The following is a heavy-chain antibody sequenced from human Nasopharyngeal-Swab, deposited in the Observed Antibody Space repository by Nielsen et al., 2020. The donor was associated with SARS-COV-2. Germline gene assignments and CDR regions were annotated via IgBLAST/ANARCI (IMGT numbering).Heavy chain of an antibody. CDR2: IYYSGST. Sequence: LRLSCTVSGGSISSGGYYWSWIRQHPGKGLEWIGYIYYSGSTYYNPSLKSRVTISVDTSKNQFSLKLSSVTAADTAVYYCAREGYYDSSGYLRGAFDIWGQGTMVTVSS. CDR3: AREGYYDSSGYLRGAFDI. CDR1: GGSISSGGYY. J-gene: IGHJ3*02. V-gene: IGHV4-31*03. D-gene: IGHD3-22*01.